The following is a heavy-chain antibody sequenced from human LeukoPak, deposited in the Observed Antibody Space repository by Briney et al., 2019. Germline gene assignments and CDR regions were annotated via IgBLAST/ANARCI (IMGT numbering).Heavy chain of an antibody. V-gene: IGHV1-18*01. D-gene: IGHD2-2*01. CDR3: ATYYCSTTSCYPYFFDY. CDR1: GYPFTRYG. J-gene: IGHJ4*02. CDR2: INPDNGNT. Sequence: ASVKVSCKASGYPFTRYGISWVRQAPGQGLEWMGWINPDNGNTKYAQKFQGRVTMTTDTSTSTAHMELRSLRSDDTAVYYFATYYCSTTSCYPYFFDYWGQGTLVTVSS.